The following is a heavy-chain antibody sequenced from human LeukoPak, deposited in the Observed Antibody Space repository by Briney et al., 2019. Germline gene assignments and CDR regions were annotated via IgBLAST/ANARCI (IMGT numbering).Heavy chain of an antibody. J-gene: IGHJ4*02. CDR2: INHSGST. V-gene: IGHV4-34*01. Sequence: PSETLSLTCAVYGGSFSGYYWSWIRQPPGKGREGIGEINHSGSTNYNPSLTSRGTISVDTSKNQFSLKLSSVTAADTAVYYCARGPLNDILPPFDYWGQGTLVTVSS. D-gene: IGHD3-9*01. CDR1: GGSFSGYY. CDR3: ARGPLNDILPPFDY.